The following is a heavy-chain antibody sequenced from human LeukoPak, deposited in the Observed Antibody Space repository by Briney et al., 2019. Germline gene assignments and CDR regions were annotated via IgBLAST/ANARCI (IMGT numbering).Heavy chain of an antibody. J-gene: IGHJ4*02. CDR1: GFTFSSYA. Sequence: GSLRLSCAASGFTFSSYAMSWVRQAPGKGLEWVGFIRRKADGGATAYAASVKGRFTISRDDSKSIAYLQMNSLKTEDTAVYYCTRGGLGATFFWGQGTLVTVSS. CDR2: IRRKADGGAT. D-gene: IGHD1-26*01. CDR3: TRGGLGATFF. V-gene: IGHV3-49*04.